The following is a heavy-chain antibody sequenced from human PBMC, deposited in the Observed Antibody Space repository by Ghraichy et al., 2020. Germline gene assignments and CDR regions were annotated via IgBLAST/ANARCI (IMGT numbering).Heavy chain of an antibody. Sequence: SGPTLVQPTQTLTLTCTFSGFSLSTSGVGVGWIRQPPGKALEWLALIYWDDDKRYGPSLKSRLTITKDTSKNQVVLTMTNMDPVDTATYYCAHNSGSYNGYYFDYWGQGTLVTVSS. J-gene: IGHJ4*02. V-gene: IGHV2-5*05. CDR3: AHNSGSYNGYYFDY. D-gene: IGHD1-26*01. CDR2: IYWDDDK. CDR1: GFSLSTSGVG.